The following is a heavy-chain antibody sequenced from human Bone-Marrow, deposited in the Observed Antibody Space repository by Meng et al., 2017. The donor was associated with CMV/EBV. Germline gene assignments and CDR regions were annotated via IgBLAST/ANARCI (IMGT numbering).Heavy chain of an antibody. V-gene: IGHV3-66*02. CDR1: GLTVSSNY. D-gene: IGHD2-2*02. CDR2: IYSGGST. CDR3: ARERYCSSTSCDTHYGMDV. J-gene: IGHJ6*02. Sequence: GESLKISCAASGLTVSSNYMSWVRQAPGKGLEWVSVIYSGGSTYYADSVKGRFTISRDNSKNTLYLQMNSLRAEDTAVYYCARERYCSSTSCDTHYGMDVWGQGTTVTVSS.